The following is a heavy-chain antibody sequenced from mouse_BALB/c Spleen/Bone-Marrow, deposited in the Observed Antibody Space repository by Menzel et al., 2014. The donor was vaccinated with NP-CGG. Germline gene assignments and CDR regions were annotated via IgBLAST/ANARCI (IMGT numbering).Heavy chain of an antibody. CDR1: GYTFTSYY. D-gene: IGHD1-1*01. CDR3: ARWGTTVVDAMDY. J-gene: IGHJ4*01. V-gene: IGHV1S56*01. CDR2: IYPGNVNA. Sequence: QVQLQQPGPELVKPGASVRISCKASGYTFTSYYIHWVKQRPGQGLEWIGWIYPGNVNAKYNEKFKGKATLTTDKSSSTAYMQLSSLTSEDSAVYFCARWGTTVVDAMDYWGQGTSVTVSS.